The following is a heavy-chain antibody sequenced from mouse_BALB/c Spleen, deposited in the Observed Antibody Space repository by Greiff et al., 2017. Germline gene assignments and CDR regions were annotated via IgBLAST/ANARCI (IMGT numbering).Heavy chain of an antibody. CDR2: ISYDGSN. V-gene: IGHV3-6*02. J-gene: IGHJ4*01. CDR3: ARELTDAMDY. Sequence: EVKLQESGPGLVKPSQSLSLTCSVTGYSITSGYYWNWIRQFPGNKLEWMGYISYDGSNNYNPSLKNRISITRDTSKNQFFLKLNSVTTEDTATYYCARELTDAMDYWGQGTSVTVSS. CDR1: GYSITSGYY. D-gene: IGHD4-1*01.